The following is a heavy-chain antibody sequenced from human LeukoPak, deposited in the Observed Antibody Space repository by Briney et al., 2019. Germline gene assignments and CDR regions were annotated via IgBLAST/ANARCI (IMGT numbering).Heavy chain of an antibody. V-gene: IGHV3-7*03. CDR1: GFTVSNHW. J-gene: IGHJ5*02. CDR3: ASLDTAKQPLANH. D-gene: IGHD5-18*01. CDR2: IREERGQE. Sequence: GGSLRLSCVASGFTVSNHWMSWVRQAPGKGLEWVANIREERGQEYYVDSVKGRFTISKNSAKNSLYLQMNTLRVEDTAMYYCASLDTAKQPLANHWGQGTLVTVSS.